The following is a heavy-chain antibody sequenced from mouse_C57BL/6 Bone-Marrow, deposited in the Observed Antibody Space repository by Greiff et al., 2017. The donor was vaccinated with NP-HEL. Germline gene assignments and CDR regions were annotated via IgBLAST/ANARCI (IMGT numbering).Heavy chain of an antibody. J-gene: IGHJ1*03. CDR3: AQPTTDWYFDV. D-gene: IGHD1-1*01. CDR1: GYTFTSYG. CDR2: IYPRSGNT. Sequence: QVQLQQSGAELARPGASVKLSCKASGYTFTSYGISWVKQRTGQGFEWIGEIYPRSGNTYYNEKFKGKATLTADKSSSTAYMELRSLTSEDSAVYFCAQPTTDWYFDVWGTGTTVTVSS. V-gene: IGHV1-81*01.